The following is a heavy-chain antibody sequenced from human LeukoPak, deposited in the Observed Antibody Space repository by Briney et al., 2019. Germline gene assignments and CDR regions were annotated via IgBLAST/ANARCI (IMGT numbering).Heavy chain of an antibody. J-gene: IGHJ5*02. Sequence: PSEALSLTCTDPGGSISSYYWSWIRQPPGEGLEWIGYIYYSGSTNYNPSLKSRVTISVDTYKNQFSLKLSSVTAADTAVYYCARDTSPRIFRFDPWGQGTLVTVSS. CDR2: IYYSGST. CDR3: ARDTSPRIFRFDP. CDR1: GGSISSYY. D-gene: IGHD2-15*01. V-gene: IGHV4-59*01.